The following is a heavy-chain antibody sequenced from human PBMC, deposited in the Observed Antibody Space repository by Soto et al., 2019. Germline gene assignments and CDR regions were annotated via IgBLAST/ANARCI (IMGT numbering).Heavy chain of an antibody. Sequence: GGSLRLSCAASGFSFVNYAMNWVRQAPGKWLEWVSGLSGSGTSTYYADSVKGRFTISRDNSRDTLFLQMNSLTADDTAVYYCAKATTNGGWFNPYDSWGQGALVNISS. V-gene: IGHV3-23*01. CDR3: AKATTNGGWFNPYDS. J-gene: IGHJ4*02. CDR1: GFSFVNYA. CDR2: LSGSGTST. D-gene: IGHD6-19*01.